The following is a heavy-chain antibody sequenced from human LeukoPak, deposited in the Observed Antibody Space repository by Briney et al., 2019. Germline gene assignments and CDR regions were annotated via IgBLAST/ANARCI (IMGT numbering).Heavy chain of an antibody. CDR1: GFTFGTYC. CDR3: ARGYSSGYRIDY. V-gene: IGHV3-74*01. J-gene: IGHJ4*02. Sequence: GGSLRLSCAASGFTFGTYCMHWVRQAPGKGLVWVSRINGDGSSTSYADSVKGRFTISRDNAKNTLYLQMDSLRAEDTAVYYCARGYSSGYRIDYWGQGTLVTVSS. CDR2: INGDGSST. D-gene: IGHD2-15*01.